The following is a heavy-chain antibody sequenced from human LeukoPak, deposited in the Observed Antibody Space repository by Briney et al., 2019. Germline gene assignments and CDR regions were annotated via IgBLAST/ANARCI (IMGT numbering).Heavy chain of an antibody. Sequence: PSETLSLTCTVSGGSISSSSVYWGWIRQPPGKGLEWIGSIYYSGGTYYNPSLKSRVTISVDTSKNQFSLKLSSVTAADTAVYYCARHPLRYFDQSFDYWGQGTLVTVSS. J-gene: IGHJ4*02. D-gene: IGHD3-9*01. CDR1: GGSISSSSVY. V-gene: IGHV4-39*01. CDR3: ARHPLRYFDQSFDY. CDR2: IYYSGGT.